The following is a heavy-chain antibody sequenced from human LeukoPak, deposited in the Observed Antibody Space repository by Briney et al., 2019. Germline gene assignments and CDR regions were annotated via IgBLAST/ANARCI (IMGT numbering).Heavy chain of an antibody. V-gene: IGHV4-4*02. D-gene: IGHD2-2*01. CDR3: ARGGYCSSTSCYGFGS. J-gene: IGHJ4*02. Sequence: SGTLSLTCAVSSGSIISSNWWSWVRPPPGKGLEWIGVIYHSGSTNYNPSLKSRVTISVDKSKNRLYLELTSLTAEATALYYCARGGYCSSTSCYGFGSWGQGTLVTVSS. CDR1: SGSIISSNW. CDR2: IYHSGST.